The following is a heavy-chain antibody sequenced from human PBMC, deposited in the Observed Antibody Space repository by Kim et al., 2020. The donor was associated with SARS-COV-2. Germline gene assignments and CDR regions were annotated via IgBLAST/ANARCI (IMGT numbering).Heavy chain of an antibody. D-gene: IGHD3-16*01. CDR3: ARGVFLDYVWGDDLPGDY. CDR2: MNPNSGNT. J-gene: IGHJ4*02. CDR1: GYTFTSYD. Sequence: ASVKVSCKASGYTFTSYDINWVRQATGQGLEWMGWMNPNSGNTGYAQKFQGRVTMTRNTSIRTAYMELSSLRSEDTAVYYCARGVFLDYVWGDDLPGDYWGQGTLVTVSS. V-gene: IGHV1-8*01.